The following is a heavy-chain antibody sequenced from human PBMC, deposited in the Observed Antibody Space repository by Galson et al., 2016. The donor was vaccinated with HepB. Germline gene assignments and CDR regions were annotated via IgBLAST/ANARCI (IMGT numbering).Heavy chain of an antibody. J-gene: IGHJ4*02. CDR2: ISGNSGTI. D-gene: IGHD1-1*01. Sequence: SLRLSCAASGFTFDDHAMHWVRQPPGKGPEWVSGISGNSGTIGYADSVKGRFTISRDNAKNSLYLQMNSLRAEDTALYYCAKKGNWNDAYFDYWGQGTLVTVPS. CDR3: AKKGNWNDAYFDY. V-gene: IGHV3-9*01. CDR1: GFTFDDHA.